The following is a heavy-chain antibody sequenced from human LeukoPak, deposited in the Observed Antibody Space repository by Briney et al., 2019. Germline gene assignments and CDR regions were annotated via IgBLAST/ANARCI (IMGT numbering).Heavy chain of an antibody. CDR1: GGSISSGGSY. J-gene: IGHJ6*02. Sequence: SETLSLTCTVSGGSISSGGSYWSWIRQHPGKGLEWIGYIYYSGSTNYNPSLKSRVTISVDTSKNQFSLKLSSVTAADTAVYYCARDGGYYYYGMDVWGQGTTVTVSS. V-gene: IGHV4-31*03. CDR3: ARDGGYYYYGMDV. D-gene: IGHD4-23*01. CDR2: IYYSGST.